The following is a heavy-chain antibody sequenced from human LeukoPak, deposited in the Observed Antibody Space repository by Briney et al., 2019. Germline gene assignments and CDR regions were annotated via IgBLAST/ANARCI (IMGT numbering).Heavy chain of an antibody. V-gene: IGHV1-46*01. J-gene: IGHJ5*02. CDR2: INPGGGST. CDR1: GYTFTSYY. CDR3: ARLGALVPAAKGWFDP. D-gene: IGHD2-2*01. Sequence: GASVKVSCKASGYTFTSYYLHWVRQAPGQGLEWMGIINPGGGSTSYAQKFQGRVTMTRDTSTSTVYMELSSLRSEDTAVYYCARLGALVPAAKGWFDPWGQGTLVTVSS.